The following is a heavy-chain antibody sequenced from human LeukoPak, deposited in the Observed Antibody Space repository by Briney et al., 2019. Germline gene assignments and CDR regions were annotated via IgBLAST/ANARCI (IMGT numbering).Heavy chain of an antibody. Sequence: ASVKVSCKASGYTFTSYGISWVRQAPGQGLEWMGWISAYNGNTNYAQKLQGRITMTTDTSTSTAYKELRSLRSDDTAVYYCARAGSSSRTPYDYWGQGTLVTVSS. J-gene: IGHJ4*02. V-gene: IGHV1-18*01. D-gene: IGHD6-6*01. CDR1: GYTFTSYG. CDR2: ISAYNGNT. CDR3: ARAGSSSRTPYDY.